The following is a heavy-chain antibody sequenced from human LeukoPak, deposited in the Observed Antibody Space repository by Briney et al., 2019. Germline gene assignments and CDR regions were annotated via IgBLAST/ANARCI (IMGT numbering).Heavy chain of an antibody. CDR2: ITGSGGFT. V-gene: IGHV3-23*01. CDR1: GFPFSTYA. J-gene: IGHJ4*02. CDR3: VRSLDY. Sequence: GGSLRLSCAASGFPFSTYAMYWVRQAPGKGLEWVSVITGSGGFTQYAGSVKGRFTISRDNSKNTVYLQMNSLRVEDTALYYCVRSLDYWGQGTLITVSS.